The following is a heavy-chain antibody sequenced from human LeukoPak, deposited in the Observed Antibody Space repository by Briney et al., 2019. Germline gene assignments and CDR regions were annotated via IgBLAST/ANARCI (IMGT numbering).Heavy chain of an antibody. D-gene: IGHD5-12*01. CDR2: INQDGSKE. J-gene: IGHJ4*02. V-gene: IGHV3-7*01. Sequence: GGSLRLSCTASGFIFSNYWMTWVRRAPGKGLEWVAQINQDGSKEYYIDSVKARFSISRDNARNSLSLQMNSLRAEDTAVYYCVRDGGVSGYDLLDYWGQGTLVTVSS. CDR1: GFIFSNYW. CDR3: VRDGGVSGYDLLDY.